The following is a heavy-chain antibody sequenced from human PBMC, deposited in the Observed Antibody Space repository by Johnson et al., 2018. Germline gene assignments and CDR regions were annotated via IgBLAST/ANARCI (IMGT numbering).Heavy chain of an antibody. V-gene: IGHV3-21*04. CDR3: AKRIEVIPSSSSPVDV. D-gene: IGHD2/OR15-2a*01. CDR1: GFDFGFHS. CDR2: LTSGSNFV. Sequence: VQLVESGGGLVKPRGSLRLSCTASGFDFGFHSMNWVRQAPGQGLEWVGYLTSGSNFVRYGDSVQGRFTITRDNAKNTLFLQMNSLRVEDTAIYFWAKRIEVIPSSSSPVDVWGKGTTVTVSS. J-gene: IGHJ6*04.